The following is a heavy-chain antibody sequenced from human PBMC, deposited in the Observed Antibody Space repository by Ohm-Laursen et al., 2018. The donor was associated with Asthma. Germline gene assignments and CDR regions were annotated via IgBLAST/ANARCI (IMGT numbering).Heavy chain of an antibody. CDR1: GVAFTDSW. D-gene: IGHD1-26*01. J-gene: IGHJ4*02. Sequence: SLRLSCSASGVAFTDSWMSWVRQLPGGSLEWVAKINPLGYEKYYMDSVRGRFTASRDNAKNSLYLEMNSLRVEDTAVYYCVTDAWWSYVHWGLGTLVTVSS. CDR3: VTDAWWSYVH. V-gene: IGHV3-7*01. CDR2: INPLGYEK.